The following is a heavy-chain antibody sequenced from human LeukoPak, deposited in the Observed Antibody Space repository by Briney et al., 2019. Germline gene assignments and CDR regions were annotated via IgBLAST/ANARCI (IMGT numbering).Heavy chain of an antibody. Sequence: SETLSLTCAVSGGSISNNWWTWVRQPPGKGLEWIGEIYHNGSTNYNPSLKTRVTISVDKSNNQFSLKLRSVTAADTAVYYCARYDVGWYYFDYWGQGTLVTVSS. CDR3: ARYDVGWYYFDY. CDR2: IYHNGST. V-gene: IGHV4-4*02. D-gene: IGHD6-19*01. J-gene: IGHJ4*02. CDR1: GGSISNNW.